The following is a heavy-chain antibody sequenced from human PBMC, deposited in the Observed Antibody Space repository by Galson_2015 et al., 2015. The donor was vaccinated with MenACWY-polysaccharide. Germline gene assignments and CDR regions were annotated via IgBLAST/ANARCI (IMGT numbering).Heavy chain of an antibody. J-gene: IGHJ4*02. V-gene: IGHV3-74*01. Sequence: SLRLSCAASGFTFSTHWMHWVRQAPGKGLAWLSRINSDGSTTNYADSVKGRFTISRDNAKNTLFLQMNSLSVEDTAVYDCAKNIQAAYWGQGTLVTVS. CDR2: INSDGSTT. CDR1: GFTFSTHW. CDR3: AKNIQAAY. D-gene: IGHD2/OR15-2a*01.